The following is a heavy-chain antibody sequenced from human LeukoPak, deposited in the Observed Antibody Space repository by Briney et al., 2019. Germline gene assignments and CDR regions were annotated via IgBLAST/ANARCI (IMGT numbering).Heavy chain of an antibody. CDR2: TSPSGGTI. CDR3: ARGMAAPPDWFDP. V-gene: IGHV3-11*04. D-gene: IGHD5-24*01. J-gene: IGHJ5*02. CDR1: GFTFSDYY. Sequence: GGSLRLSCAAPGFTFSDYYMSWIRQAPETGLEWLSYTSPSGGTIYYTDSVKGRFTISRDNAKNSLYLQMNSLRAEDTAVYYCARGMAAPPDWFDPWGQGTLVTVSS.